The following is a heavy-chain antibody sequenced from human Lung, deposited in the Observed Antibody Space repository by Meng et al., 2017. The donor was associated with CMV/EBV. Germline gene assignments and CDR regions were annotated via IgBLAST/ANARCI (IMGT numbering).Heavy chain of an antibody. CDR1: GFTFSSFA. Sequence: GXXRLSCAASGFTFSSFAVHWVRPAPGKGLEWVAVISYDGSNKYYADSVKGRITIPRDNSKNTLYLQMNSMRAEDTSVYYCARDQQLVLIYYYGMDVWGQGNXVNVSS. CDR3: ARDQQLVLIYYYGMDV. J-gene: IGHJ6*01. D-gene: IGHD6-13*01. CDR2: ISYDGSNK. V-gene: IGHV3-30*04.